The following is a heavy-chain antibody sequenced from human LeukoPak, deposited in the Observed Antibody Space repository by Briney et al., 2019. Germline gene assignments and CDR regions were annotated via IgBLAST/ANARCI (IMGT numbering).Heavy chain of an antibody. CDR1: GGSISSYY. V-gene: IGHV4-59*01. CDR3: AREIRFLEWYKNENWFDP. D-gene: IGHD3-3*01. J-gene: IGHJ5*02. Sequence: SETLSLTCTVSGGSISSYYWSWIRQPPGKGLEWIGYIYYSGSTNYNPSLKSRVTISVDTSKNQFSLKLSSVTAADTAVNYCAREIRFLEWYKNENWFDPWGQGTLVTVSS. CDR2: IYYSGST.